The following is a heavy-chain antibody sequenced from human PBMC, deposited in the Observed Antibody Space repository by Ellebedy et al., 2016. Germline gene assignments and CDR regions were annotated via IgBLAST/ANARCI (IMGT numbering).Heavy chain of an antibody. CDR2: IYTSGST. V-gene: IGHV4-4*07. CDR3: ARILVATDEGHNWFDP. J-gene: IGHJ5*02. Sequence: SETLSLTXTVSGGSISSYYWSWIRQPAGKGLEWIGRIYTSGSTNYNPSLKSRVTISVDTSKNQFSLKLSSVTAADTAVYYCARILVATDEGHNWFDPWGQGTLVTVSS. CDR1: GGSISSYY. D-gene: IGHD5-12*01.